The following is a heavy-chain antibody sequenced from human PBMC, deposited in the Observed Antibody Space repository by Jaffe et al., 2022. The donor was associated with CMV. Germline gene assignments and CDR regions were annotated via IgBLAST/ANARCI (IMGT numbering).Heavy chain of an antibody. CDR3: ARWLFDRYYYYYYMDV. Sequence: EVQLVESGGGLVKPGGSLRLSCAASGFTFSSYSMNWVRQAPGKGLEWVSSISSSSSYIYYADSVKGRFTISRDNAKNSLYLQMNSLRAEDTAVYYCARWLFDRYYYYYYMDVWGKGTTVTVSS. J-gene: IGHJ6*03. V-gene: IGHV3-21*01. CDR1: GFTFSSYS. CDR2: ISSSSSYI. D-gene: IGHD3-22*01.